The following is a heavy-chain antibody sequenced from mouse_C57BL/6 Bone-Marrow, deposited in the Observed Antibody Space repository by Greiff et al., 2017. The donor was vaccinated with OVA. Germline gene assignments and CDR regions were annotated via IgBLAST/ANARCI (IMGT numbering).Heavy chain of an antibody. CDR2: FYPGSGSI. Sequence: LVESGAELVKPGASVKLSCKASGYTFTEYTIHWVEQRSGQGLEWIGWFYPGSGSIKYNEKFKDKATLTADKSSSTVYMELSRLTSEDSAVYFCARHEDDDYGYYYAMDYWGQGTSVTVSS. V-gene: IGHV1-62-2*01. J-gene: IGHJ4*01. D-gene: IGHD2-4*01. CDR1: GYTFTEYT. CDR3: ARHEDDDYGYYYAMDY.